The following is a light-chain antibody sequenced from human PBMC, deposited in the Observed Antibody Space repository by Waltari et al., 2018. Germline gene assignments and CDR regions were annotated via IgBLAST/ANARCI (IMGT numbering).Light chain of an antibody. Sequence: DIVMTQSPDSLAVSLGETATINCKSSQNVLYSSNNKNYLAWYQHKPGQPPKFLFYLASTRGSGVPDRFSGTGSGTDFTLTISSLQAEDVAVYYCQQYYSTPLTFGGGTKVEIK. CDR1: QNVLYSSNNKNY. CDR3: QQYYSTPLT. J-gene: IGKJ4*01. V-gene: IGKV4-1*01. CDR2: LAS.